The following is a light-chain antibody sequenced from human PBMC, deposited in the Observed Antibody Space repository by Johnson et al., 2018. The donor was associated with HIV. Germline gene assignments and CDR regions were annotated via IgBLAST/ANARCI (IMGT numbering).Light chain of an antibody. V-gene: IGLV1-51*01. Sequence: QSVLTQPPSVSAAPGQKVTISCSGSSSNIGNNYVSWYQQLPGTAPKLLIYDNNKRPSGIPDRFSGSKSGTSATLGITGLQTGDEADYYCGTWDSSLSALAFGTGTKFTVL. CDR2: DNN. CDR3: GTWDSSLSALA. J-gene: IGLJ1*01. CDR1: SSNIGNNY.